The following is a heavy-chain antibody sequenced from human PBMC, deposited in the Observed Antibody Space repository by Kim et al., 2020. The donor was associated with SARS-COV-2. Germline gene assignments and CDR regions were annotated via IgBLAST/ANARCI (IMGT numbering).Heavy chain of an antibody. J-gene: IGHJ4*02. CDR3: ASYYTRSIDY. Sequence: RTNYADSVKGRFTTSRDTSKNTLYLKMNSLRAEDTAVYYCASYYTRSIDYWGQGTLVTVSS. V-gene: IGHV3-23*01. CDR2: RT. D-gene: IGHD3-3*01.